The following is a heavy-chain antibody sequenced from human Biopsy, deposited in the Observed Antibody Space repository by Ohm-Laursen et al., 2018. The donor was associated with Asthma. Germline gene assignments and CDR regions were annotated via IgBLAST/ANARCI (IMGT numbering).Heavy chain of an antibody. CDR2: ISFDGSNK. Sequence: SLRLSCAASEFTFSNYGMHWVRQAPGKGLDWVAVISFDGSNKNYTDSVKGRFTISRDNSRNTLHLQMNSLRAEDTAVYYCAKDVFPGWELRRGPDSWGQGTLVTVSS. J-gene: IGHJ4*02. D-gene: IGHD1-26*01. CDR3: AKDVFPGWELRRGPDS. V-gene: IGHV3-30*18. CDR1: EFTFSNYG.